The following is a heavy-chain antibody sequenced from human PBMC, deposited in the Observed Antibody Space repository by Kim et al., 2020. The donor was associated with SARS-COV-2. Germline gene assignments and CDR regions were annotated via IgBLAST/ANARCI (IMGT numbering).Heavy chain of an antibody. CDR1: GDSVSSNSAA. V-gene: IGHV6-1*01. CDR2: TYYRSKWYN. J-gene: IGHJ6*02. D-gene: IGHD6-13*01. CDR3: ARAGAGSGSWLYYYGMDV. Sequence: SQTLSLTCAISGDSVSSNSAAWHWIRQSPSRGLEWLGRTYYRSKWYNDYAVSVKSRITINPDTSKNQFSLQLNSVTPEDTAVYYCARAGAGSGSWLYYYGMDVWGQGTTVTVSS.